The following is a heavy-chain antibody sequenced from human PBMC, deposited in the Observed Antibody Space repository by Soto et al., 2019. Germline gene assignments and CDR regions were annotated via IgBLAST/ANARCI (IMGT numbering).Heavy chain of an antibody. D-gene: IGHD3-3*01. CDR2: INHSGST. CDR1: GGSFSGYY. Sequence: KPSETLSLTCAVYGGSFSGYYWSWIRQPPGKGLEWIGEINHSGSTNYNPSLKSRVTISVDTSKNQFSLKLSSVTAADTAVYYCARGTGDFWSGYAFDIWGQGTMVTVSS. CDR3: ARGTGDFWSGYAFDI. J-gene: IGHJ3*02. V-gene: IGHV4-34*01.